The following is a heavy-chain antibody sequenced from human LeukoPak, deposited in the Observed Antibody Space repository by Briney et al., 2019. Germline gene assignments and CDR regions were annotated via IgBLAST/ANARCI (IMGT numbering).Heavy chain of an antibody. V-gene: IGHV3-23*01. D-gene: IGHD3-22*01. J-gene: IGHJ4*02. CDR2: INGDGDRT. CDR3: AKAPRGFQWFVEY. CDR1: GISFHNCA. Sequence: QAGGSLRLSCAASGISFHNCALSWVRQAPGEGLEWVSDINGDGDRTYYADSVRGRFTISRDDSKNTLYLQMTSLAAEDTAVYYCAKAPRGFQWFVEYWGQGILVTVSS.